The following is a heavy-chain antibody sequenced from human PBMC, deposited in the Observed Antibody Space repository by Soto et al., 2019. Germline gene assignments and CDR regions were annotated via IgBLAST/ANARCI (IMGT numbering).Heavy chain of an antibody. CDR2: IIPILGIA. V-gene: IGHV1-69*02. CDR1: GGTFSSYT. Sequence: ASVKVSCKASGGTFSSYTISWVRQAPGQGLEWMGRIIPILGIANYAQKFQGRVTITADKSTSTAYMELSSLRSEDTAVYYCASGTNYYGSGSYSWELDYYYYMDVWGKGTTVTVSS. J-gene: IGHJ6*03. D-gene: IGHD3-10*01. CDR3: ASGTNYYGSGSYSWELDYYYYMDV.